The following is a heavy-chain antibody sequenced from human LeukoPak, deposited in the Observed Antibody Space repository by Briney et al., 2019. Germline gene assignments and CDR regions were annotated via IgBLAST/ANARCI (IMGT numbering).Heavy chain of an antibody. CDR2: IHPSTGNP. V-gene: IGHV7-4-1*02. Sequence: ASVTVSCKASGYSFTNYAMNWVRQAPGQGLEWMGWIHPSTGNPTYAQGFTGRFVFSLDTSVSTTYLQISSLKAEDTAVYFCARAFQSLGGLSLPDYWGQGTLLTVSS. CDR3: ARAFQSLGGLSLPDY. D-gene: IGHD3-16*02. J-gene: IGHJ4*02. CDR1: GYSFTNYA.